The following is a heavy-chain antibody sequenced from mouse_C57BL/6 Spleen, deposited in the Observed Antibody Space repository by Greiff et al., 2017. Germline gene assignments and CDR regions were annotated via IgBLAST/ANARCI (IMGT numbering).Heavy chain of an antibody. CDR3: ARGGYYCGGAWFAY. D-gene: IGHD1-1*02. CDR1: GYTFTSYW. J-gene: IGHJ3*01. V-gene: IGHV1-64*01. CDR2: IHPNSGST. Sequence: VQLQQPGAELVKPGASVKLSCKASGYTFTSYWMHWVKQRPGQGLEWIGMIHPNSGSTNYNEKFKSKATLAVDKSSSTAYMQLSSLTSEDSAVYYCARGGYYCGGAWFAYWGQGTLVTVSA.